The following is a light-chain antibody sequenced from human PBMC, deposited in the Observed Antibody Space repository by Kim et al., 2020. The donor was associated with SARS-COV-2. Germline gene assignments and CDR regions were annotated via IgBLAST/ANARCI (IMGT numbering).Light chain of an antibody. V-gene: IGKV3-20*01. J-gene: IGKJ1*01. CDR2: GAS. Sequence: APGESATRSCRASQTLSNNYLAWYQQRPGQAPRLLIYGASKRATGIPGRFSGSGSGTDFTLTISRLEPEDFVVYFCQQFHVLPWTFGRGTKVDIK. CDR1: QTLSNNY. CDR3: QQFHVLPWT.